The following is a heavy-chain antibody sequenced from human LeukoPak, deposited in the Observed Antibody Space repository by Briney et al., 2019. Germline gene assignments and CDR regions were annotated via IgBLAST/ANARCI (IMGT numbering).Heavy chain of an antibody. CDR1: GGSISTHY. V-gene: IGHV4-59*11. CDR2: VYDSGSS. Sequence: PSETLSLTCTVSGGSISTHYWSWIRLPPGKGLEWIGYVYDSGSSYYNPSLQSRVAIFLGKSKNKISLNLRSVTSADTAVYSCARGTRQSSIEPWSWGPRAIEFHKGMDVWGQGTTVTVSS. J-gene: IGHJ6*02. D-gene: IGHD6-6*01. CDR3: ARGTRQSSIEPWSWGPRAIEFHKGMDV.